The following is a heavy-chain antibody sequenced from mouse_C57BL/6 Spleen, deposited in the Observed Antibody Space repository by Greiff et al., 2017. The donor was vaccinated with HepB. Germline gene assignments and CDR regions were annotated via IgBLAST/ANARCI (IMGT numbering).Heavy chain of an antibody. Sequence: VKLMESGPGLVQPSQSLSITCTVSGFSLTSYGLHWVRQSPGKGLEWLGVIWRGGSTDYNAAFLSRLSITKDNSKSQVFFKMNSLQADDTAIYYCAKKSYGSSDWYFDVWGTGTTVTVSS. V-gene: IGHV2-5*01. CDR3: AKKSYGSSDWYFDV. D-gene: IGHD1-1*01. CDR1: GFSLTSYG. CDR2: IWRGGST. J-gene: IGHJ1*03.